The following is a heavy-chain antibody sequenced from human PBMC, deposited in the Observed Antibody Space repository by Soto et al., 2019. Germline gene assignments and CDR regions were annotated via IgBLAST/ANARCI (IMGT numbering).Heavy chain of an antibody. V-gene: IGHV1-2*02. CDR1: GYPVTAYY. Sequence: QLHLVQSGAVVKKPGASVTVSCSASGYPVTAYYMHWVRQAPGRGLEWMGGINPATGAAKYTQTFQGRGTMSRDTVTSTVFMELGGPTSEDTAVFYCARGGGVGVAGSAAFDMWGQGTLVTVSS. D-gene: IGHD3-3*01. J-gene: IGHJ3*02. CDR2: INPATGAA. CDR3: ARGGGVGVAGSAAFDM.